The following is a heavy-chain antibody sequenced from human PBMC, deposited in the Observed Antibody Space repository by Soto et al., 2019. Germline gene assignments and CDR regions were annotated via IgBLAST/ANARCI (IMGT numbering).Heavy chain of an antibody. V-gene: IGHV3-30*18. Sequence: GGSLRLSCAASGFTFSSYGMHWVRQAPGKGLEWVAVISYDGSNKYYADSVKGRFTISRDNSKNTLYLQMNSLRAEDTAVYYCAKVKGIAALDFDYWXQGTLVTVSS. D-gene: IGHD6-13*01. CDR2: ISYDGSNK. J-gene: IGHJ4*02. CDR1: GFTFSSYG. CDR3: AKVKGIAALDFDY.